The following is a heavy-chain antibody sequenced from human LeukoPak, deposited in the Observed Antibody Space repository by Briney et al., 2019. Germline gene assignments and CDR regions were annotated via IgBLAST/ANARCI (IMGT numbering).Heavy chain of an antibody. CDR1: GYTFTSYD. Sequence: ASVKVSCKASGYTFTSYDINWVRQAPGQGLEWMGWMKPNSGNTGYAQKFQGRVTMTRNTSISTAYMELSSLRSEDTAVYYCARGPICSGGSCYSLNWFDPWGQGTLVTVSS. J-gene: IGHJ5*02. V-gene: IGHV1-8*01. CDR3: ARGPICSGGSCYSLNWFDP. D-gene: IGHD2-15*01. CDR2: MKPNSGNT.